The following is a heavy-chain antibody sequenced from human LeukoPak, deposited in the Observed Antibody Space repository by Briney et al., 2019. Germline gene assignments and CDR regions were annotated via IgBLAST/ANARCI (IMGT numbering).Heavy chain of an antibody. J-gene: IGHJ4*02. Sequence: GGSLRLSCAVSGITFSNYGMSWVRQAPGKGLEWVAGISGSGGSTYYADSVKGRFTVSRVNPKNTLYPQMKSVRAEDTDFYFCARRGVVIRVILVGFHKEAYYFDSWGQGALVTASS. D-gene: IGHD3-22*01. CDR3: ARRGVVIRVILVGFHKEAYYFDS. CDR1: GITFSNYG. CDR2: ISGSGGST. V-gene: IGHV3-23*01.